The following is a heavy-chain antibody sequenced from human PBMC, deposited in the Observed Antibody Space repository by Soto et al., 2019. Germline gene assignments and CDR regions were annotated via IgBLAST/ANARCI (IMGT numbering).Heavy chain of an antibody. Sequence: QVQLVESGGGLVKPGGSLRLSCAASGFTFSDYYMTWIRQAPGKGLEWVAYISSSGTGIYYPDSVKGRFTISRDNAKNSLYLQMSSLRAEDTAVYYCARAYSDAFDIWGQGTMVTVSS. CDR3: ARAYSDAFDI. D-gene: IGHD2-15*01. J-gene: IGHJ3*02. V-gene: IGHV3-11*01. CDR1: GFTFSDYY. CDR2: ISSSGTGI.